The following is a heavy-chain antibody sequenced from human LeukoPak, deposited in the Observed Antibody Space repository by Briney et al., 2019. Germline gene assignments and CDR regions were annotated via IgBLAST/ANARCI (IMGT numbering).Heavy chain of an antibody. CDR1: GGSFSGYY. D-gene: IGHD4-11*01. CDR2: IKHSGST. Sequence: PSETLSLTCAVYGGSFSGYYWSCIRQPPGKGLEWSGEIKHSGSTNYNTSLKSRVTISVDTSKNQFSLKLSSVTAADTAVYYCARAIRNFWFDPWGQGTLVTVSS. V-gene: IGHV4-34*01. CDR3: ARAIRNFWFDP. J-gene: IGHJ5*02.